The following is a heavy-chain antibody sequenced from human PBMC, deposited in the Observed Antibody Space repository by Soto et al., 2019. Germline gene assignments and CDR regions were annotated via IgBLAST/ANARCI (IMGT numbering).Heavy chain of an antibody. CDR2: ISYDGSNK. CDR1: GFTFSSYG. CDR3: ANPGGSFDY. Sequence: VQLVESGGDLVQPGGSLRLSCAASGFTFSSYGMHWVRQAPGKGLEWVAVISYDGSNKYYADSVKGRFTISRDNSKNTLYLQMNSLRAEDTAVYYCANPGGSFDYWGQGTLVTVSS. V-gene: IGHV3-30*18. J-gene: IGHJ4*02.